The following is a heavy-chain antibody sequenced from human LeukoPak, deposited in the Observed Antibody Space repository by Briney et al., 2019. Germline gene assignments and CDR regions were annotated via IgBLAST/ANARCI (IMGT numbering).Heavy chain of an antibody. CDR3: ARGFGYDFWSGPDGY. D-gene: IGHD3-3*01. V-gene: IGHV3-7*01. J-gene: IGHJ4*02. CDR1: GFTFSSYW. CDR2: IKQDGSEK. Sequence: GGSLRLSCAASGFTFSSYWMSWVRQAPGKGLEWVANIKQDGSEKYYVDSVKGRFTISRDNAKNSLYLQMNSLRAEDTAVYYCARGFGYDFWSGPDGYWGQGTLVTVSS.